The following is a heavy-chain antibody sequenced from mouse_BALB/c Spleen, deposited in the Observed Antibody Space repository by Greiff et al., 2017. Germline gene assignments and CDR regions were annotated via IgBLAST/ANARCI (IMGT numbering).Heavy chain of an antibody. V-gene: IGHV1-7*01. Sequence: VQLQQSGAELAKPGASVKMSCKASGYTFTSYWMHWVKQRPGQGLEWIGYINPSTGYTEYNQKFKDKATLTADKSSSTAYMQLSSLTSEDSAVYYCAREDDSPMDYWGQGTSVTVSS. D-gene: IGHD2-4*01. CDR1: GYTFTSYW. CDR2: INPSTGYT. J-gene: IGHJ4*01. CDR3: AREDDSPMDY.